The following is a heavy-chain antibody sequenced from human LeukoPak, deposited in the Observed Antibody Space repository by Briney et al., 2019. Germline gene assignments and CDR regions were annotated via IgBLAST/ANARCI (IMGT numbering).Heavy chain of an antibody. CDR1: GFTFSSYS. CDR3: ARGGPYSSSWLYYFDY. D-gene: IGHD6-13*01. CDR2: ISSSSSYI. J-gene: IGHJ4*02. V-gene: IGHV3-21*01. Sequence: GGSLRLSCAASGFTFSSYSMNWVRQAPGKGLEWISSISSSSSYIYYADSVKGRFTISRDNAKNSQFLQMNSLGAEDTAVYYCARGGPYSSSWLYYFDYWGQGTLVTVSS.